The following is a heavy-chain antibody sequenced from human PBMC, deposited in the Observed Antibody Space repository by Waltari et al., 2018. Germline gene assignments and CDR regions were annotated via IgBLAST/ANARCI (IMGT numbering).Heavy chain of an antibody. Sequence: QVHLVQSGAEVKKPGASVKVSCKASGYTFTDYYIHWVRQAPGQGLECMGWINLNSGAANYAQSLQGRVTLTRDTSNNTVYMELSRLRSDDTAVYYCAKVSKTTTGPGTWGQGTLITVSS. D-gene: IGHD1-1*01. CDR2: INLNSGAA. J-gene: IGHJ5*02. V-gene: IGHV1-2*02. CDR1: GYTFTDYY. CDR3: AKVSKTTTGPGT.